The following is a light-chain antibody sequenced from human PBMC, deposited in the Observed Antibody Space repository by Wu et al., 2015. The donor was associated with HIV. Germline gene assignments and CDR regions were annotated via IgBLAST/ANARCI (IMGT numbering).Light chain of an antibody. J-gene: IGKJ1*01. Sequence: AIQLTQSPSSLSASVGDRVIITCRASQGVGSDLAWYQHKTGKPPKLLIYDASILRSGVPSRFSGSGSGTDFTLTISSLQPEDFATYYCQKYNTAPWTFGQGTKVEMK. V-gene: IGKV1-13*02. CDR1: QGVGSD. CDR3: QKYNTAPWT. CDR2: DAS.